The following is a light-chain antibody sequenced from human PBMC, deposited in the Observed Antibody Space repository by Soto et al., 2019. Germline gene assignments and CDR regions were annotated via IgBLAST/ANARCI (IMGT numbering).Light chain of an antibody. J-gene: IGKJ2*01. CDR3: QQTYSTPYT. CDR1: QRITTY. Sequence: HMTQSPSSLSASVGDRVTISCRASQRITTYLNWYQQKPGEAPKLLISTSGTLQRGVPSRFSGSGSGTDFTLTITSLQRADFATYFCQQTYSTPYTFGQGTQLEIK. CDR2: TSG. V-gene: IGKV1-39*01.